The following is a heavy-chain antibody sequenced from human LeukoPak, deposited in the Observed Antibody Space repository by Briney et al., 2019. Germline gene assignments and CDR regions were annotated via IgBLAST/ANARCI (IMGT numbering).Heavy chain of an antibody. J-gene: IGHJ4*02. Sequence: GRSLRLSCAASGFTFSSYGMHWVRQAPGKGLEWVAVISYDGSNKYYADSVRGRFTISRDNSKNTLYLQMNSLRAEDTAVYYCAKYSQLLSGYYFDFWGQGTLVTVSS. CDR2: ISYDGSNK. D-gene: IGHD2-2*01. CDR3: AKYSQLLSGYYFDF. CDR1: GFTFSSYG. V-gene: IGHV3-30*18.